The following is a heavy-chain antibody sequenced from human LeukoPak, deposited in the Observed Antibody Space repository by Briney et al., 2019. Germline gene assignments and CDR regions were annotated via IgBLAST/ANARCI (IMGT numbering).Heavy chain of an antibody. V-gene: IGHV3-30*04. Sequence: PGGSLRLSCTASGFTFTSYAMHWVRQAPGKGLEWVAVVSYDGSNNYYADSVRGRFTVSRDISKNTLFLQMNSLRVEDTAVYYCAKDGYCGSASCYGWFDPWGQGTLVTVSS. CDR1: GFTFTSYA. CDR2: VSYDGSNN. CDR3: AKDGYCGSASCYGWFDP. J-gene: IGHJ5*02. D-gene: IGHD2-2*03.